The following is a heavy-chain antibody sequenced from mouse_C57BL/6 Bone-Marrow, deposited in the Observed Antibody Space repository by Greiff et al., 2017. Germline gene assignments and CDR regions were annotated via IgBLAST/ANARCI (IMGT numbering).Heavy chain of an antibody. CDR1: GFTFSDYY. Sequence: EVMLVESGGGLVQPGGSLKLSCAASGFTFSDYYMYWVRQTPEKRLEWVAYISNGGGSTYYPDTVKGRFTISRDNAKNTLYLQMSRLKSEDTAMYYCARRYDYPWYFDVWGTGTTVTVSS. J-gene: IGHJ1*03. CDR3: ARRYDYPWYFDV. CDR2: ISNGGGST. D-gene: IGHD2-4*01. V-gene: IGHV5-12*01.